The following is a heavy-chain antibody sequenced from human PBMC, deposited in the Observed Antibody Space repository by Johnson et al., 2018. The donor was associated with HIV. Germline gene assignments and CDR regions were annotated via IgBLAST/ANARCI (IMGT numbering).Heavy chain of an antibody. CDR1: GFTFSRVS. CDR2: ISFSGVKK. CDR3: ARSMYWPDAFDI. D-gene: IGHD2-8*02. V-gene: IGHV3-30*04. J-gene: IGHJ3*02. Sequence: VQLVESGGGVVQPGRSLRLTCAASGFTFSRVSMHWVRQAPGKGLAWVTVISFSGVKKYYADSVKRRFTISRDNSKNTLYLQMNSLRAEDTAVYYCARSMYWPDAFDIWGQGTMVTVSS.